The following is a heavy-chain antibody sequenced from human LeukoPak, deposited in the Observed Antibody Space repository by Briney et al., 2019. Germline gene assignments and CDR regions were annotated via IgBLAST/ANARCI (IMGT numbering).Heavy chain of an antibody. CDR1: GGSISSYY. V-gene: IGHV4-59*01. CDR3: ARVRDYYDSSGYYFRAFDI. CDR2: IYYSGST. D-gene: IGHD3-22*01. Sequence: SETLSLTCTVSGGSISSYYWSWIRQPPGKGLEWIGDIYYSGSTNYNPSLKSRVTISVDTSKNQFSLKLSSVTAADTAVYYCARVRDYYDSSGYYFRAFDIWGQGTMVTVSS. J-gene: IGHJ3*02.